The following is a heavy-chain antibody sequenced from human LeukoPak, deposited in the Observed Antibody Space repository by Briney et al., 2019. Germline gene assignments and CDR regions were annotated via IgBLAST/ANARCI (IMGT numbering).Heavy chain of an antibody. J-gene: IGHJ4*02. CDR1: GLNFNSRW. CDR2: IKEDGSET. Sequence: GGSLRLSCVASGLNFNSRWMDWVRRAPGQGLEWVASIKEDGSETHYEDSVRGRFTISRDNDKNSLYLQMNNLRAEDTAMYYCARDGGWWRFDFWGQGALVTVSS. V-gene: IGHV3-7*03. CDR3: ARDGGWWRFDF. D-gene: IGHD2-8*02.